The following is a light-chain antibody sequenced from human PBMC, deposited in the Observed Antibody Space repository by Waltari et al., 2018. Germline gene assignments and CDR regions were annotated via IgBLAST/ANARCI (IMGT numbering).Light chain of an antibody. V-gene: IGLV2-14*01. CDR1: SSDVGFYNY. Sequence: QSALTQPASVSGSPGQSITISCTGTSSDVGFYNYVSWYQQHPGKAPKLMLYDVSERPSGVSNRFSGSKSGNTASLTISGLQAEDEADYYCNSYAGSSSWVFGGGTKLTGL. CDR3: NSYAGSSSWV. J-gene: IGLJ3*02. CDR2: DVS.